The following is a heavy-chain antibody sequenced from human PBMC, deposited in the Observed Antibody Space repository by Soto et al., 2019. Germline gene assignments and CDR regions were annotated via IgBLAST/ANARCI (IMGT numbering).Heavy chain of an antibody. V-gene: IGHV1-69*13. CDR1: GGTFSSYA. CDR2: IIPIFGTA. J-gene: IGHJ6*02. CDR3: ARDRSATVTTYYYYYGMDV. Sequence: VASVKVSCKASGGTFSSYAISWVRQAPGQGVEWMGGIIPIFGTANYAQKFQGRVTITADESTSTAYMELSSLRSEDTAVYYCARDRSATVTTYYYYYGMDVWGQGTTVTVSS. D-gene: IGHD4-17*01.